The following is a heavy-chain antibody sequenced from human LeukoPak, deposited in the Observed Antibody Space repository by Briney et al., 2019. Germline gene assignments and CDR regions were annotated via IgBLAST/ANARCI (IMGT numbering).Heavy chain of an antibody. CDR3: ARDRCSGGSCYVDY. V-gene: IGHV3-66*01. J-gene: IGHJ4*02. CDR2: IYSGGST. D-gene: IGHD2-15*01. CDR1: GFTVSSNY. Sequence: PGGSLRLSCAASGFTVSSNYMSWVRQAPGKGLEWVSVIYSGGSTYYADSVKGRFTISRDNSKNTLYLQMNSLRAEDTAVYYCARDRCSGGSCYVDYWGQGTLVTVSS.